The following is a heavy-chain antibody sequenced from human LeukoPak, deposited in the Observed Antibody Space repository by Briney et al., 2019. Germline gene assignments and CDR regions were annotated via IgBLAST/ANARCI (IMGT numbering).Heavy chain of an antibody. CDR3: ARDSRSSSSWDGEGFDY. Sequence: SQTLSLTCAISGDSVSSNSAAWNWIRQSPSRGLEWLGRTYYRSKWYNDYAVSVKSRITINPDTSKNQFSLQLNSVTPEDTAVYYCARDSRSSSSWDGEGFDYWGQGTLVTVSS. CDR1: GDSVSSNSAA. D-gene: IGHD6-13*01. V-gene: IGHV6-1*01. CDR2: TYYRSKWYN. J-gene: IGHJ4*02.